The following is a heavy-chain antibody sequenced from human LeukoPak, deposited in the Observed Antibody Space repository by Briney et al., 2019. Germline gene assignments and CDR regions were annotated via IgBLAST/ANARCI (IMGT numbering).Heavy chain of an antibody. D-gene: IGHD5-12*01. CDR1: GGSISSYY. CDR3: ARGRVASYFDY. Sequence: SETLSLTCTVSGGSISSYYWSWIRQPPGKGLEWIGYIYYSGSTNYNPSLKSRVTISVDTSKNQFSLKLSSVTAADTAVYYCARGRVASYFDYWGQGTLVTVSS. CDR2: IYYSGST. V-gene: IGHV4-59*01. J-gene: IGHJ4*02.